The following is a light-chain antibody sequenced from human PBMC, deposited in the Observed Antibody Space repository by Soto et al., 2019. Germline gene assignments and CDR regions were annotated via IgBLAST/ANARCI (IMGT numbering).Light chain of an antibody. J-gene: IGKJ4*01. V-gene: IGKV3-20*01. Sequence: EIVLTQSRGTLSLSPGERATLSCRASQSVSSNYLAWYQQKPGQAPRLLIYGASSRATGIPDRFSGSGSGTDFTLTISRLEPEDFAVYYCQQYGSSPLTFGGGTKV. CDR2: GAS. CDR3: QQYGSSPLT. CDR1: QSVSSNY.